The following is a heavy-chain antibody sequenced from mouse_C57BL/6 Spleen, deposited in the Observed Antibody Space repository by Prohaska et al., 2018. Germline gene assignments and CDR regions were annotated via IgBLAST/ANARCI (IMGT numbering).Heavy chain of an antibody. Sequence: HGKSLEWIGDINPNNGGTSYNQKFKGKATLTVDKSSSTAYMELRSLTSEDSAVYYCAREERDYGNYVAWFAYWGQGTLVTVSA. D-gene: IGHD2-1*01. CDR3: AREERDYGNYVAWFAY. CDR2: INPNNGGT. V-gene: IGHV1-26*01. J-gene: IGHJ3*01.